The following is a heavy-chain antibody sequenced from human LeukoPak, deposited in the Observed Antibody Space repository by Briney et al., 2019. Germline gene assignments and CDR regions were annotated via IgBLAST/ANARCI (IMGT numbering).Heavy chain of an antibody. Sequence: SQPLSLTCAVSGGSISSGGYSWNWIRQPPGKGLEWIGYIYHSGSTYYNPSLKSRVTISVDRSKNQFPLKLSSVTAADTAVYYCARGRYYDFWSAYYPYFDYWGQGTLVTVSS. CDR3: ARGRYYDFWSAYYPYFDY. V-gene: IGHV4-30-2*01. CDR2: IYHSGST. CDR1: GGSISSGGYS. J-gene: IGHJ4*02. D-gene: IGHD3-3*01.